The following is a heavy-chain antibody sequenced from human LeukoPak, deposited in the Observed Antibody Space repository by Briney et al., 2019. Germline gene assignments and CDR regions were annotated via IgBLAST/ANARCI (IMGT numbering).Heavy chain of an antibody. V-gene: IGHV4-34*01. Sequence: SETLSLTCAVYGGSFSGYYWSWIRQPPGKGLEWIGEINHSGSTNYNPSLKSRVTISVDTSKNQFSLKLSSVTAADTAVYYCACGYSSSRYYDAFDIWGQGTMVTVSS. CDR3: ACGYSSSRYYDAFDI. CDR2: INHSGST. CDR1: GGSFSGYY. J-gene: IGHJ3*02. D-gene: IGHD6-13*01.